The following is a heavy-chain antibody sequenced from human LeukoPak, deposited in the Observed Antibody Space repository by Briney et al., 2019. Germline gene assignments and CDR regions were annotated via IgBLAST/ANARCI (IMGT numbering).Heavy chain of an antibody. CDR1: GGTFSSYA. Sequence: AASVKVSCKASGGTFSSYAISWVRQAPGQGLEWMGGIIPIFGTANYAQKFQGRVTITADKSTSTAYMELSSLRSEDTAVYYCARVPRGGDRFDPWGQGTPVTVPS. CDR3: ARVPRGGDRFDP. V-gene: IGHV1-69*06. D-gene: IGHD2-21*02. J-gene: IGHJ5*02. CDR2: IIPIFGTA.